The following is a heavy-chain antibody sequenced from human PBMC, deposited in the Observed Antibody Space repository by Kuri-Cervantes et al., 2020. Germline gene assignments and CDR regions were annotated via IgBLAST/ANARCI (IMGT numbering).Heavy chain of an antibody. CDR1: GFTFDDYT. J-gene: IGHJ4*02. CDR3: ARVTMGISIFGVIDY. D-gene: IGHD3-3*01. Sequence: GESLKISCAASGFTFDDYTMHWVRQAPGKGLEWVSLISWDGGSTYYADSVKGRFTISRDNAKNSLYLQMNSLRAEDTAVYYCARVTMGISIFGVIDYWGQGTLVTVSS. V-gene: IGHV3-43*01. CDR2: ISWDGGST.